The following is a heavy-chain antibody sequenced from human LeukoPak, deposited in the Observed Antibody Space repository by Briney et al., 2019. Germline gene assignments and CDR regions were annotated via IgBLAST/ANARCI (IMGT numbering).Heavy chain of an antibody. Sequence: GGSLRLSRAASGLTDSSSYMSWVRQAAGKGLEGVSSISISSSYIYYADSVKGRSTIYRDNAKNSLYLQMNSLRAEETAVYYCASAPSSMGRGVITDYWGQGTLVTVSS. D-gene: IGHD3-10*01. V-gene: IGHV3-21*01. CDR3: ASAPSSMGRGVITDY. CDR1: GLTDSSSY. CDR2: ISISSSYI. J-gene: IGHJ4*02.